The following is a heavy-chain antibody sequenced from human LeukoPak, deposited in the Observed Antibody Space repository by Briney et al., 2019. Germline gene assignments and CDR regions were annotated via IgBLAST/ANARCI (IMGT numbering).Heavy chain of an antibody. CDR2: IQYSGST. V-gene: IGHV4-61*01. CDR3: ATWRTAKTGFDY. CDR1: GDSVSGISFY. Sequence: SETLSLTCTVSGDSVSGISFYWSWIRQPPGKGLQYIGYIQYSGSTNYNPSLKSRVTISVDTSKNQFSLRLSSVTAADTAVYYCATWRTAKTGFDYWGQGTLVTVSS. J-gene: IGHJ4*02. D-gene: IGHD1-1*01.